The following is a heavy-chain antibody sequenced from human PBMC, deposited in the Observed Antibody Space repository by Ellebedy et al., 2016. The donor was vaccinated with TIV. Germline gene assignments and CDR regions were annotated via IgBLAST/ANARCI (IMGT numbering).Heavy chain of an antibody. CDR1: GFTFDDYA. Sequence: SLKISCAASGFTFDDYAMHWVRQAPGKGLEWVSGISWNSGSIGYADSVKGRFTISRDNAKNSLYLQMNSLRAEDTALYYCAKSAPGLRYFDWPTLDYWGQGTLVTVSS. CDR3: AKSAPGLRYFDWPTLDY. CDR2: ISWNSGSI. J-gene: IGHJ4*02. V-gene: IGHV3-9*01. D-gene: IGHD3-9*01.